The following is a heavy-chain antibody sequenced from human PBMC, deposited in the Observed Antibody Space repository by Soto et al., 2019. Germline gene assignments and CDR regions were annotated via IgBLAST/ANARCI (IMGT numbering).Heavy chain of an antibody. J-gene: IGHJ6*02. V-gene: IGHV1-69*06. CDR2: IIPLFPTP. CDR3: PTEEVEDIVLLLYAFPGGDYYSGMDV. D-gene: IGHD2-8*01. CDR1: GGTFSSYA. Sequence: SVKVSWKASGGTFSSYAISWGGQAPGQGLEWMGGIIPLFPTPNYPPTFPRTVTITPDKSTSTAYMELSSLISEDTALYYCPTEEVEDIVLLLYAFPGGDYYSGMDVWGQGTTVTVSS.